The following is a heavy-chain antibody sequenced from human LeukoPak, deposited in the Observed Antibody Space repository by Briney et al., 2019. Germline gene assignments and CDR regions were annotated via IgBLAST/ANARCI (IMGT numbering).Heavy chain of an antibody. CDR2: ISAYNGNT. CDR3: ARDRAYSSSCHDY. D-gene: IGHD6-13*01. CDR1: GYTFTNYY. Sequence: ASVKVSCKASGYTFTNYYIYWVRQAPGQGLEWIGWISAYNGNTNYAQKLQGRVTMTTDTSTSTAYMELRSLRSDDTAVYYCARDRAYSSSCHDYWGQGTLVTVSS. J-gene: IGHJ4*02. V-gene: IGHV1-18*04.